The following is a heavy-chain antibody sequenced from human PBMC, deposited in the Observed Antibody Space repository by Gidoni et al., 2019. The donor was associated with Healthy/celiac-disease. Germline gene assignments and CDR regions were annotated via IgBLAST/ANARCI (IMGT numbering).Heavy chain of an antibody. CDR1: GFTFSSYE. CDR2: ISSSGSTI. D-gene: IGHD3-10*01. V-gene: IGHV3-48*03. J-gene: IGHJ3*02. CDR3: ARAQPIYGWGAFDI. Sequence: EVQLVESGGGLVQPGGSLRLSCAASGFTFSSYEMNWVRQAPGKGLEWVSYISSSGSTIYYADSVKGRFTISRDNAKNSLYLQMNSLRAEDTAVYYCARAQPIYGWGAFDIWGQGTMVTVSS.